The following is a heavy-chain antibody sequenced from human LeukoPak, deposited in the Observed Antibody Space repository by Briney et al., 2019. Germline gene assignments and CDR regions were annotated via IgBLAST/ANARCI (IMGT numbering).Heavy chain of an antibody. CDR3: ARVFHGDYWFDP. J-gene: IGHJ5*02. D-gene: IGHD4-17*01. CDR2: MNPNSGNT. Sequence: ASVKVSCKASGYTFTSYDINWVRQATGQGLEWMGWMNPNSGNTGYAQKFQGRVTMTRNTSISTAYMELSSLRSEDTAVYYCARVFHGDYWFDPWGQGTLVTVSS. V-gene: IGHV1-8*01. CDR1: GYTFTSYD.